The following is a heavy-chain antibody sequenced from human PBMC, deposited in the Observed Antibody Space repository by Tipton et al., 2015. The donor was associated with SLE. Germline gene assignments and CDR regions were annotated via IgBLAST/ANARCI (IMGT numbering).Heavy chain of an antibody. Sequence: TLSLTCTVSGGSISSYYWSWIRQPPGKGLEWIGYIYYSGSTNYNPSLKSRVAISVDTSKNQFSLKLSSVTAADTAVYYCGGEVVAYNWFDPWGQGTLVTVSS. CDR1: GGSISSYY. J-gene: IGHJ5*02. CDR2: IYYSGST. CDR3: GGEVVAYNWFDP. D-gene: IGHD2-15*01. V-gene: IGHV4-59*08.